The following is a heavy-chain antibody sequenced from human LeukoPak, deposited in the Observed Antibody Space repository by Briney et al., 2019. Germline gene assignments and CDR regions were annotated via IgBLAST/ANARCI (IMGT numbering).Heavy chain of an antibody. D-gene: IGHD2-15*01. CDR3: ARVVVVAATPSWFDP. J-gene: IGHJ5*02. CDR2: IYYSGST. V-gene: IGHV4-30-4*01. CDR1: GGSISSGDYY. Sequence: SQTLSLTCTVSGGSISSGDYYWSWIRQPPGKGLEWIVYIYYSGSTYYNPSLKSRVTISVDTSKNQFSLKLSSVTAADTAVYYCARVVVVAATPSWFDPWGQGTLVTVSS.